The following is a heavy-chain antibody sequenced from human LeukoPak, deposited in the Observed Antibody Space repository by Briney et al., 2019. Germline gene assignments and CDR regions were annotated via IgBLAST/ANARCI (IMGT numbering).Heavy chain of an antibody. CDR2: ISGSGAAT. V-gene: IGHV3-23*01. CDR3: ARPDKWYSSSAGYFDY. CDR1: GFTFTDYA. Sequence: GGSLRLSCAASGFTFTDYAMTWVRQAPGKGLEWVSAISGSGAATYFADSEKGRFTISRDNSKDTVYLQMNSLRAEDTAVYYCARPDKWYSSSAGYFDYWGQGTLVTVSS. D-gene: IGHD6-6*01. J-gene: IGHJ4*02.